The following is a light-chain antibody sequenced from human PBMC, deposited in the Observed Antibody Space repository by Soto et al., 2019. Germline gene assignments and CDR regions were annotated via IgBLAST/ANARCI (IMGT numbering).Light chain of an antibody. V-gene: IGKV3-20*01. CDR2: DVS. CDR1: QSVRSSF. CDR3: QQYENSVMYT. Sequence: EIVLTQSPGTLSLSPGERATFSCRASQSVRSSFFAWYQQKPGQAPRLLIYDVSVRATGIPDRFSGSGSGTDFTLTINRLEPEDFAVYYCQQYENSVMYTFGQGTELEIK. J-gene: IGKJ2*01.